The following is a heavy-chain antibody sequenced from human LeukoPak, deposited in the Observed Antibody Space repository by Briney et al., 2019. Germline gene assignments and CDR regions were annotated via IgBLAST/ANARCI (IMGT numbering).Heavy chain of an antibody. Sequence: GGSLRLSCAASGFGFNNAWMSWVRQTPGNGLEWVGRIKSNLDDGTADYATPVKGRFSISRDDSKNTLYLQMNSLKIEDTAVYYCSTDFSHFDFSSGYYSYWGQGTLVTV. D-gene: IGHD3-3*01. J-gene: IGHJ4*02. V-gene: IGHV3-15*01. CDR2: IKSNLDDGTA. CDR1: GFGFNNAW. CDR3: STDFSHFDFSSGYYSY.